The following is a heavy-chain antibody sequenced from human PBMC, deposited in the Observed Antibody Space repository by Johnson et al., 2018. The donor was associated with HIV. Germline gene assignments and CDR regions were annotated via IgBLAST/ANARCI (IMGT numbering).Heavy chain of an antibody. CDR3: AKVGATVITPRGEAFDI. V-gene: IGHV3-30*02. CDR1: GFTFSTYA. J-gene: IGHJ3*02. CDR2: IRFDGSNK. Sequence: QVQLVESGGGLVQPGESLRLSCAASGFTFSTYAMHWVRQAPGKGLEWVSFIRFDGSNKYYADSVKGRVTISRDNSKNTLYLQMNSLRAEDTAVYYCAKVGATVITPRGEAFDIWGQGTMVTVSS. D-gene: IGHD4-23*01.